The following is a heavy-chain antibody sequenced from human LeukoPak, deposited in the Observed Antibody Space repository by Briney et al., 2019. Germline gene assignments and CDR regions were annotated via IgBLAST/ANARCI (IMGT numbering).Heavy chain of an antibody. D-gene: IGHD6-6*01. CDR2: ISGSGGST. CDR1: GFTFSSYA. CDR3: VRTSRSSSTDS. Sequence: GGSLRLSCAASGFTFSSYAMSWVRQAPGKGLEWVSAISGSGGSTYYADSVKGRFTISRDSAKNSLYLQMNGLRAEDTAVYYCVRTSRSSSTDSWGQGTLVTVSS. J-gene: IGHJ5*01. V-gene: IGHV3-23*01.